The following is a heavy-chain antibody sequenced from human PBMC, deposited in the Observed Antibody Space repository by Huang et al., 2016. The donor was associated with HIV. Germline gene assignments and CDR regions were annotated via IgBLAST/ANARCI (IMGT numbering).Heavy chain of an antibody. CDR3: AREIMISFGGPFDS. V-gene: IGHV4-34*02. CDR2: INHARVT. D-gene: IGHD3-16*01. J-gene: IGHJ5*01. Sequence: QVQLEQWGAGLLKPSETLSLPCAVYGGSFSGYFWNWIRQSPGKGLEWIGQINHARVTDYNPSLKSRATISVDTSKNQFSLKLTSVTAADTAIYYCAREIMISFGGPFDSWGHGNLVTVSS. CDR1: GGSFSGYF.